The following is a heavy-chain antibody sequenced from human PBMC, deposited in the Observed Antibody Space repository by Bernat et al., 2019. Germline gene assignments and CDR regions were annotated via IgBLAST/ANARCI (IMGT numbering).Heavy chain of an antibody. CDR1: GFTFSNAW. D-gene: IGHD2-15*01. V-gene: IGHV3-15*07. Sequence: EVQLVESGGGLVKPGGSLRLSCAASGFTFSNAWMNWVRQAPGKGLEWVGRIKSKTDGGTTDYAAPVKGRFTISRDDSKNTLYLQMNSLKTEDTAVYYCTKDDCISGSCQGASWGLGTLVTVSS. J-gene: IGHJ5*02. CDR3: TKDDCISGSCQGAS. CDR2: IKSKTDGGTT.